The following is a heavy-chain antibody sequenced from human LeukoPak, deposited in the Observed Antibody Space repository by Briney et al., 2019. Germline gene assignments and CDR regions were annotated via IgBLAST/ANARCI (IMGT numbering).Heavy chain of an antibody. CDR3: ARDRSYGGNSAAFDY. CDR2: AWHDGSNK. J-gene: IGHJ4*02. V-gene: IGHV3-33*01. CDR1: GFNFSSYG. Sequence: GGSLRLSCAASGFNFSSYGMHWVRQAPGKGLEWVAVAWHDGSNKYYADSVKGRFTISRDNSKNTLYLQMNSLRAEETAVYYCARDRSYGGNSAAFDYWGQGTLVTVSS. D-gene: IGHD4-23*01.